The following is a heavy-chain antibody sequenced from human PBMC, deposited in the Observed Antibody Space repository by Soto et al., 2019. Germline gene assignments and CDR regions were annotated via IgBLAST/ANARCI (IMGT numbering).Heavy chain of an antibody. D-gene: IGHD6-13*01. V-gene: IGHV3-7*04. CDR1: GFTFSISW. J-gene: IGHJ4*02. CDR2: IKQDGSEK. CDR3: ARGGSWYNDY. Sequence: EVQVVDSGGGLVQPGGSLRLSCVASGFTFSISWMTWVRQAPGKGLEWVPNIKQDGSEKYYVASVQGRFTISRDNAKNSLYLQMNTRRAEDTAVYYCARGGSWYNDYWGQGTMVTVSS.